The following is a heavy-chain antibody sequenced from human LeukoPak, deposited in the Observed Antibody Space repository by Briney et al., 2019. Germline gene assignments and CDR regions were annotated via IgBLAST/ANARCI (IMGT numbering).Heavy chain of an antibody. D-gene: IGHD4-11*01. Sequence: ASVKVSCKASGGTFSSYAISWVRQAPGQGLEWMGGIIPIFGTANCAQKFQGRVTITADESTSTAYMELSSLRSEDTAVYYCARQLPSNYGTFDYWGQGTLVTVSS. CDR3: ARQLPSNYGTFDY. CDR2: IIPIFGTA. J-gene: IGHJ4*02. CDR1: GGTFSSYA. V-gene: IGHV1-69*01.